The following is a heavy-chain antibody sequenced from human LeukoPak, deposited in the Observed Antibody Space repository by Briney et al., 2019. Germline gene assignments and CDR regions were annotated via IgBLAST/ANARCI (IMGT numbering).Heavy chain of an antibody. V-gene: IGHV3-23*01. J-gene: IGHJ6*03. Sequence: GGSLRPSCAASGFTFSSYAMSWVRQATGKGLEWVSAINGDSGSTYYADSVKGRFTISRDNSKNTLYLQMHSLRAEDTAVYYCAKSTVGRGSNCGHYYYYMDVWGEGTTVTVSS. CDR3: AKSTVGRGSNCGHYYYYMDV. CDR2: INGDSGST. D-gene: IGHD6-13*01. CDR1: GFTFSSYA.